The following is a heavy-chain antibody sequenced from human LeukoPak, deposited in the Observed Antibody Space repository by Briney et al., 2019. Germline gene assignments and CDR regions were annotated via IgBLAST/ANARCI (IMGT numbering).Heavy chain of an antibody. Sequence: SETLSLTCGVSGSSITSTNWWSWVRQSPGQGLEWIGEISLTGQTNYNPSLSGRVTMLLDESSNHLSLHLTSVTAADTATYYCSRESGAFCPFGYWGQGTLVIVPS. V-gene: IGHV4-4*02. CDR3: SRESGAFCPFGY. D-gene: IGHD1-26*01. CDR1: GSSITSTNW. J-gene: IGHJ4*02. CDR2: ISLTGQT.